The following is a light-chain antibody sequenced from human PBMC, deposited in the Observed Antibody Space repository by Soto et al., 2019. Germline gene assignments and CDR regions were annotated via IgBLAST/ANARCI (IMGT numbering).Light chain of an antibody. CDR3: QQYNSWRT. V-gene: IGKV1-5*01. Sequence: QMTQSPSTMSASVGDRVTITCRASQSISSWLAWYQQKPGKAPKLLIYDASSLESGVPSRFSGSGSGTEFTLTISSLQPDDFATYYCQQYNSWRTFGQGNKVDIK. J-gene: IGKJ1*01. CDR1: QSISSW. CDR2: DAS.